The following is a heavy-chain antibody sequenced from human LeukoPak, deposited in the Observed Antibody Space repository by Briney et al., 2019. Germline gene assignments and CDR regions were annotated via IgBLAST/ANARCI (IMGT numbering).Heavy chain of an antibody. Sequence: ASVKLSCKTFGYTFTYYYLHWVRQAPGQGLEWMGWFNPNSVGTNSAQKFQGRVTMTSDTSITTAYMELTSLRSDDTAVYYCAREAPGSGNFDFWGEGTLVTVSS. CDR1: GYTFTYYY. D-gene: IGHD3-10*01. J-gene: IGHJ4*02. V-gene: IGHV1-2*02. CDR2: FNPNSVGT. CDR3: AREAPGSGNFDF.